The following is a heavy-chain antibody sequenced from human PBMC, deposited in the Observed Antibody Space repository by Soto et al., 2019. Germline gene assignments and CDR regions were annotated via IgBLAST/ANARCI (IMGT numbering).Heavy chain of an antibody. V-gene: IGHV3-30*04. CDR3: ARLSTSLQYFDYYGMDV. J-gene: IGHJ6*02. Sequence: QVQLVESGGGVVQPGRSLRLSCEASGFTFHSCSRHWVRQAPGKVLEWVAVISFDGSNKDYADSVKGRFTISRDNSKNTLDLQMDSLRPEDTAVYYCARLSTSLQYFDYYGMDVWGQGTTVAGSS. CDR2: ISFDGSNK. CDR1: GFTFHSCS. D-gene: IGHD2-2*01.